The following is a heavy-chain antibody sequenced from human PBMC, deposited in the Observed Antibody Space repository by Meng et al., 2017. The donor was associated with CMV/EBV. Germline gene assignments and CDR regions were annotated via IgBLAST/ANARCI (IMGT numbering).Heavy chain of an antibody. Sequence: SETLSLTCAVYGGSFSGYYWSWIRQPPGKGLEWIGEINHSGSTNYNPSLKSRVTISVDTSKNQFSLKLSSVTAADTAVHYCARGLGWLLYYGMDVWGQGTTVTVSS. CDR3: ARGLGWLLYYGMDV. CDR2: INHSGST. J-gene: IGHJ6*02. D-gene: IGHD3-3*01. CDR1: GGSFSGYY. V-gene: IGHV4-34*01.